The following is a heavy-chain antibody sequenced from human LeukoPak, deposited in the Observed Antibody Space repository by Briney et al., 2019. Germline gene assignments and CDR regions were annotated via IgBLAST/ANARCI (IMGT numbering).Heavy chain of an antibody. CDR1: GFTFSSYS. Sequence: GGSLRLSCAASGFTFSSYSMKWVRQAPGKGLEWVSSISSSSSYIYYADSVKGRFTISRDNAKNSLYLQMNSLRAEDTAVYYCARGPYGSGFLNWFDPWGQGTLVTVSS. CDR2: ISSSSSYI. CDR3: ARGPYGSGFLNWFDP. J-gene: IGHJ5*02. D-gene: IGHD3-10*01. V-gene: IGHV3-21*01.